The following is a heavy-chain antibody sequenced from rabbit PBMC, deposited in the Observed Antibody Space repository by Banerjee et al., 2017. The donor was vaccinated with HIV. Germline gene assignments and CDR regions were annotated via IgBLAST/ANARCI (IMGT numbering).Heavy chain of an antibody. J-gene: IGHJ4*01. Sequence: QSLEESGGDLVKPGASLTLTCTASGFSFSGTYYMCWVRQAPGKGLEWIACIHVGSSGDTVYATWAKGRFTISKASWTTVTLQMTSLTAADTASYFCARDLAGVIGWNFNLWGPGTLVTVS. CDR3: ARDLAGVIGWNFNL. V-gene: IGHV1S40*01. D-gene: IGHD4-1*01. CDR1: GFSFSGTYY. CDR2: IHVGSSGDT.